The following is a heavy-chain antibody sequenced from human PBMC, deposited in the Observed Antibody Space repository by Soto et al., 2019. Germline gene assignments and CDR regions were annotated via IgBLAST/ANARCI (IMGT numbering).Heavy chain of an antibody. D-gene: IGHD5-18*01. Sequence: QVQLMQSGAEVRRPGASVKVSCKASGYTFASYGISWVRQAPGQGLEWMGWISAYNGNTNYAHKLQGRVTMTTETSTTTAYMELRSLRSDDTAVYYCARAVGSSYGFDYWGQGTLVTVSS. CDR1: GYTFASYG. CDR2: ISAYNGNT. J-gene: IGHJ4*02. CDR3: ARAVGSSYGFDY. V-gene: IGHV1-18*01.